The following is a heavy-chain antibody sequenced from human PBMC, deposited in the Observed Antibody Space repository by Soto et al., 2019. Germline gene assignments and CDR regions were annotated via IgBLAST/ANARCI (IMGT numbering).Heavy chain of an antibody. Sequence: SETLSLTCTVSGGSISSGGYYWSWIRQHPGKGQEWIGNINNSGRTYYNPSLKSRVTISVDTSKNQFSLKLSSVTAADTAVYYCARARLVVVPAETSSFARWVDYYYYYYMDVWGKGTTVTVSS. J-gene: IGHJ6*03. D-gene: IGHD2-2*01. V-gene: IGHV4-31*03. CDR1: GGSISSGGYY. CDR3: ARARLVVVPAETSSFARWVDYYYYYYMDV. CDR2: INNSGRT.